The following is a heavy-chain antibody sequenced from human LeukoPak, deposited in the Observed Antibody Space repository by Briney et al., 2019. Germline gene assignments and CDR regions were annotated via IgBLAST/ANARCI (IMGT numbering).Heavy chain of an antibody. CDR3: ARLGSYHDF. CDR1: GGSISSSSYY. Sequence: SETLSLTCTVSGGSISSSSYYWGWIRQTPEKGLEWMGHIHSSGGSSYYPSLKSRLTLSIDTSRNQLSLKLPSVTAADTAVYFCARLGSYHDFWGQGALVTVSS. CDR2: IHSSGGS. D-gene: IGHD1-26*01. J-gene: IGHJ4*02. V-gene: IGHV4-61*05.